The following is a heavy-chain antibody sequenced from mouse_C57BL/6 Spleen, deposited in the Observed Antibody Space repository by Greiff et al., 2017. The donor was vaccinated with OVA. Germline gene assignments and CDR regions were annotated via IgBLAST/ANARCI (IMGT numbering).Heavy chain of an antibody. Sequence: EVKVEESGGGLVQPGGSMKLSCAASGFTFSDAWMDWVRQSPEKGLEWVAEIRNKANNHATYYAESVKGRFTISRDDSKSSVYLQMNSLRAGDTGIYYGTRSRYYGSSPWFAYWGQGTLVTVSA. CDR3: TRSRYYGSSPWFAY. CDR2: IRNKANNHAT. CDR1: GFTFSDAW. V-gene: IGHV6-6*01. D-gene: IGHD1-1*01. J-gene: IGHJ3*01.